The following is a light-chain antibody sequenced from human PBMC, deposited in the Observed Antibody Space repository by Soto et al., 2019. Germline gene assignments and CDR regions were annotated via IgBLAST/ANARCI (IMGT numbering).Light chain of an antibody. CDR1: QTISSW. J-gene: IGKJ4*01. V-gene: IGKV1-5*03. Sequence: DIQMTQSPSTLSGSVGYRFTITCRASQTISSWLVWYQQKPGKAPKLLIYKASTLKSGVPSRFSGSGSGTDFTLTINSLQPEDVASYYCQKYNSAPLTFGGGTKVDIK. CDR2: KAS. CDR3: QKYNSAPLT.